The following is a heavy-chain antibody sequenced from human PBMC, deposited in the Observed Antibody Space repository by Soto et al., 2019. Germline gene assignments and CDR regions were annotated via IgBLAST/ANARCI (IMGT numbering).Heavy chain of an antibody. CDR3: ARDLRAYAMDV. Sequence: GGSLRLSCAPSGFTFSDHAMDWVRQAPGKGLEWVSYIDRVGRTIYYADSVKGRFTISRDNAKNTLNLQMNSLGAEDTAVYYCARDLRAYAMDVWGQGTTVTVSS. V-gene: IGHV3-48*03. CDR2: IDRVGRTI. D-gene: IGHD2-2*01. CDR1: GFTFSDHA. J-gene: IGHJ6*02.